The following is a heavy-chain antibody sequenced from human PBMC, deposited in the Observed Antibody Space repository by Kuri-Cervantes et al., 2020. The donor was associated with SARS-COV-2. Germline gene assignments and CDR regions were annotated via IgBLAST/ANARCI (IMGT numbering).Heavy chain of an antibody. D-gene: IGHD3/OR15-3a*01. CDR1: GYTFTSYG. CDR3: ASRTGHYYYYYMDV. V-gene: IGHV1-18*01. Sequence: ASVKVSCKASGYTFTSYGITWVRQAPGQGLEWMGWISAYNGNTNYAQKLQGRVTMTTDTSTSTAYMELRSLRSDDTAVYYCASRTGHYYYYYMDVWGKGTTVTISS. CDR2: ISAYNGNT. J-gene: IGHJ6*03.